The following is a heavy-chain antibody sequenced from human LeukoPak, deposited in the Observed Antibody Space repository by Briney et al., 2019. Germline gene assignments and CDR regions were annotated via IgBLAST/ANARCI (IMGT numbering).Heavy chain of an antibody. V-gene: IGHV1-46*01. D-gene: IGHD6-13*01. Sequence: ASVTVSCKASGYTFTSYYMHWVRQAPGQGLEWMGIINPSGGSTSYAQKFQGRVTMTRDTSTSTVYMELSSLRSEDTAVYYCARDLFSPDEWAAGLPWGQGTLVTVSS. CDR2: INPSGGST. J-gene: IGHJ5*02. CDR3: ARDLFSPDEWAAGLP. CDR1: GYTFTSYY.